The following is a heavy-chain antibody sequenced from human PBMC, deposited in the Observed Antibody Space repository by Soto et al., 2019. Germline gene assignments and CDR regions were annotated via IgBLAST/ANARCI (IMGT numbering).Heavy chain of an antibody. Sequence: QVQLVQSGAEVKKPGASVKVSCKASGYTFTSYGISWVRQAPGQGLEWMGWISAYNGNTNYAQKLQGRVTMTPDTSTSTAYMEVRSLGSGDPAVYYCAREDPPRLDWGQGTLVTVSS. CDR2: ISAYNGNT. J-gene: IGHJ4*02. V-gene: IGHV1-18*01. CDR1: GYTFTSYG. CDR3: AREDPPRLD.